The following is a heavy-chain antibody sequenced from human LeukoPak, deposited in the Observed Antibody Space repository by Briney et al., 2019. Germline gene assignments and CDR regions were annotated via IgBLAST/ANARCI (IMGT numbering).Heavy chain of an antibody. CDR3: TTVQLLGFGELLKD. J-gene: IGHJ4*02. CDR1: GFTFSSYS. CDR2: ISSSSSTI. D-gene: IGHD3-10*01. V-gene: IGHV3-48*01. Sequence: PGGSLRLSCAASGFTFSSYSMNWVRQAPGKGLEWVSYISSSSSTIYYADSVKGRFTISRDNAKNSLYLQMNSLRAEDTAVYYCTTVQLLGFGELLKDWGQGTPVTVSS.